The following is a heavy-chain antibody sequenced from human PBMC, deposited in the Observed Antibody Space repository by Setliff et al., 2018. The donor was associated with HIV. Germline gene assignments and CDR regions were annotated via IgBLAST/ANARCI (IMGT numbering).Heavy chain of an antibody. J-gene: IGHJ3*02. Sequence: GASVKVSCKASGYTFTSYYMHWVRQAPGQGLEWMGIINPSGGSTSYAQKFQGRVTMTRDTSASTVYMELSSLRSEDTAVYYCARARHHGYNFPDAFDIWGQGTMVTVSS. CDR1: GYTFTSYY. CDR3: ARARHHGYNFPDAFDI. D-gene: IGHD5-12*01. CDR2: INPSGGST. V-gene: IGHV1-46*01.